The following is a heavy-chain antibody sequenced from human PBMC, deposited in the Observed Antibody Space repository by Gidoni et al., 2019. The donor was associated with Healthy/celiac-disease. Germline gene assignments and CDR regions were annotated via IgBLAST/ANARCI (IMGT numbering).Heavy chain of an antibody. Sequence: QVQLQESGPGLVKRSETLSLTCTVSGGSISSYYLSWIRQPSGKGLEWIGYIYDSGSTNYNPSINSRVTISVETSKNQFAQKLSSETAADTAVYYCAGTDCSGGSCYPDKFDYWGQGTLVTVSS. V-gene: IGHV4-59*01. J-gene: IGHJ4*02. D-gene: IGHD2-15*01. CDR3: AGTDCSGGSCYPDKFDY. CDR2: IYDSGST. CDR1: GGSISSYY.